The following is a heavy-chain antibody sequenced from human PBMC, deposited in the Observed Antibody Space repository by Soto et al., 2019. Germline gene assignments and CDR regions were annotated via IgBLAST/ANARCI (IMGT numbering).Heavy chain of an antibody. CDR2: IYHSGSA. Sequence: SETLSLTCAVSGASISNSDYSLSWIRQPPGKGLEWIGYIYHSGSAYYNPSLKSRLTISVDRPKNQLSLQLNSVTVADTAVYYCARLKSFRGAFDIWGQGTMVTVSS. D-gene: IGHD2-21*01. J-gene: IGHJ3*02. V-gene: IGHV4-30-2*02. CDR1: GASISNSDYS. CDR3: ARLKSFRGAFDI.